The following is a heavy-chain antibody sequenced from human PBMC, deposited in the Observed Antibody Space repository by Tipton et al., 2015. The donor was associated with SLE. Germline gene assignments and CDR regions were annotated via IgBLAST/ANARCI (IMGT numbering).Heavy chain of an antibody. CDR1: GYTFTSYG. D-gene: IGHD2-15*01. Sequence: QLVQSGAEVKKPGASVKVSCKASGYTFTSYGISWVRQAPGQGLEWMGWISAYNGNTNYAQKLQGRVTMTTDTSTSTAYMELRSLRSDDTAVYYCARGFHCSGGTCVTISGAWFDLWGQGTLVTVSS. CDR3: ARGFHCSGGTCVTISGAWFDL. J-gene: IGHJ5*02. V-gene: IGHV1-18*04. CDR2: ISAYNGNT.